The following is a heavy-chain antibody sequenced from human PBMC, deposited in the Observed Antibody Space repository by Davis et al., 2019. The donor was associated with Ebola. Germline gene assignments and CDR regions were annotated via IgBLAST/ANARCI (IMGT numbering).Heavy chain of an antibody. J-gene: IGHJ5*02. V-gene: IGHV4-34*01. D-gene: IGHD3-3*01. CDR1: GGSFSGYY. CDR3: ARGFGVVIISWFDP. CDR2: IYYSGST. Sequence: MPSETLSLTCAVYGGSFSGYYWSWIRRPPGKGLEWIGSIYYSGSTYYNPSLKSRVTISVDTSKNQFSLKLSSVTAADTAVYYCARGFGVVIISWFDPWGQGTLVTVSS.